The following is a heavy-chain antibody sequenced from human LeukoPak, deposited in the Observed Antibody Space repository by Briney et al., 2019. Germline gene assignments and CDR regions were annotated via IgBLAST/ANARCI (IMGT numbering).Heavy chain of an antibody. D-gene: IGHD3-22*01. CDR3: ARGILRDYYDSSGFYHRGGVGY. Sequence: SETLSLTCTVSGYSISSGYYWAWIRQPPGKGLEWIGYIYHSGSTNYNPSLKSRVTISVDTSKNQFSLRLSSVTAADTAVYFCARGILRDYYDSSGFYHRGGVGYWGQGTLVTVSS. CDR2: IYHSGST. CDR1: GYSISSGYY. J-gene: IGHJ4*02. V-gene: IGHV4-38-2*02.